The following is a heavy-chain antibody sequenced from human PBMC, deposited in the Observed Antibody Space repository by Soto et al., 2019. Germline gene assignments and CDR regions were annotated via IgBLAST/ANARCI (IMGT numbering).Heavy chain of an antibody. CDR2: ISSITNYI. Sequence: GGSLRRYSASSVFTFITSSMNWFHHAPGKGLEWVSSISSITNYIYYGESMKGRFTISRDNAKNSLYLEMNSLRAEDTAVYYCARESEDLTSNFDYWGQGTLVTVSS. CDR1: VFTFITSS. V-gene: IGHV3-21*06. CDR3: ARESEDLTSNFDY. J-gene: IGHJ4*02.